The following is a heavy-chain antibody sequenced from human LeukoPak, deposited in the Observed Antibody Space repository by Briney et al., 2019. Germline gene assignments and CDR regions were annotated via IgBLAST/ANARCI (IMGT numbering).Heavy chain of an antibody. CDR1: GFTFSSYA. V-gene: IGHV3-23*01. J-gene: IGHJ6*02. CDR2: ISGSGGST. Sequence: GGSLRLSCAASGFTFSSYAMSWVRQAPGKGLEWVSAISGSGGSTYYADSVKGRFTVSRDNSKNTLYLQMNSLRAEDTAVYYCVATLDYYGMDVWGQGTTVTVSS. D-gene: IGHD5-12*01. CDR3: VATLDYYGMDV.